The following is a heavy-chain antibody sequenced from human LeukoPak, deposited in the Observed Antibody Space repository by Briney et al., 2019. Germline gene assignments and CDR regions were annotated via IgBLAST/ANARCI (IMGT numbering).Heavy chain of an antibody. Sequence: ALETLSLTCTVSGGSISSYYWNWIRQPPGKGLEWIGNIYYSGSTNYNPSLKSRVAISLDMSKNQFSLKLSSVTAADTAVYYCARHPVGAIPLDYWGQGTLVTVSS. V-gene: IGHV4-59*08. J-gene: IGHJ4*02. D-gene: IGHD1-26*01. CDR3: ARHPVGAIPLDY. CDR1: GGSISSYY. CDR2: IYYSGST.